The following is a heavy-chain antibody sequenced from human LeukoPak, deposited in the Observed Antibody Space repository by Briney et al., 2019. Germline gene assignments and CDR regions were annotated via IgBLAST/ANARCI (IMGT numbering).Heavy chain of an antibody. CDR2: ISGSGNGGSI. J-gene: IGHJ4*02. CDR1: GFVFSIYT. CDR3: AKDFGRVRGTPDS. D-gene: IGHD3-16*01. Sequence: GGSLRLSCSASGFVFSIYTMYWVRQAPGKGPEYVSTISGSGNGGSIHYADSVKGRFTISRDDSKSILYLQMNGLRSEDTAVYYCAKDFGRVRGTPDSWGQGTLVTVSS. V-gene: IGHV3-64D*06.